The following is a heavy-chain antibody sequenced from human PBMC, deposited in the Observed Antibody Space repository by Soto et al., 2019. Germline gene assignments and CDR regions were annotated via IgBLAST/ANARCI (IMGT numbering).Heavy chain of an antibody. CDR1: GDSISNSRFY. Sequence: SETLSLTCSVSGDSISNSRFYWAWLRQPPGEGLEWIGSIYHTGNAYYNPSLKSRGTIFVDTSKNQFSLKLPSVTAAHTALYYCARDYFDSSDYTTNRFDPWGQGTLVTVSS. D-gene: IGHD3-22*01. CDR2: IYHTGNA. CDR3: ARDYFDSSDYTTNRFDP. J-gene: IGHJ5*02. V-gene: IGHV4-39*01.